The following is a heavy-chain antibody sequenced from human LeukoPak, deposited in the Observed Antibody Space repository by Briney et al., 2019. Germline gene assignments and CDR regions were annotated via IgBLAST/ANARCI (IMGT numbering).Heavy chain of an antibody. CDR1: GYTFTGYY. V-gene: IGHV1-2*04. CDR3: GRGEYSSSWDHYYFDY. J-gene: IGHJ4*02. Sequence: ASVKVSCKASGYTFTGYYMHWVRQAPGQGLEWMGWINPNSGGTNYAQKFQGWVTMTRDTSISTAYMELSRLRSDDTAVYYCGRGEYSSSWDHYYFDYWGQGTLVTVSS. CDR2: INPNSGGT. D-gene: IGHD6-13*01.